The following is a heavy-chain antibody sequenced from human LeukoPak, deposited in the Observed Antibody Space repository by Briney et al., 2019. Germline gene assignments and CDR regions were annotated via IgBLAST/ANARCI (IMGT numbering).Heavy chain of an antibody. CDR2: ISYDGSNK. CDR1: GFTFSSYA. Sequence: PGGSLRLSCAASGFTFSSYAMHWVRQAPGKGLEWVAVISYDGSNKYYADSVKGRFTISRDNSKNTLYLQMNSLRAEDTAVYYCARGRQWLARGGFDYWGQGTLVTVSS. D-gene: IGHD6-19*01. J-gene: IGHJ4*02. V-gene: IGHV3-30-3*01. CDR3: ARGRQWLARGGFDY.